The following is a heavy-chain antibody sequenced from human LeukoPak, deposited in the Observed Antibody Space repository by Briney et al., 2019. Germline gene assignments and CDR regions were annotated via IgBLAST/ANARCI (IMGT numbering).Heavy chain of an antibody. Sequence: SETLSLTCTVSGGSISSYYWSWIRQPAGKGLEWIGRIYTSGSTNYNPSLKSRVTMSVDTSKNQFSLKLSSVTAADTAVYYCARALTFMTTFGVLKSGAFDIWGQGTMVTVSS. D-gene: IGHD3-16*01. V-gene: IGHV4-4*07. CDR3: ARALTFMTTFGVLKSGAFDI. CDR1: GGSISSYY. J-gene: IGHJ3*02. CDR2: IYTSGST.